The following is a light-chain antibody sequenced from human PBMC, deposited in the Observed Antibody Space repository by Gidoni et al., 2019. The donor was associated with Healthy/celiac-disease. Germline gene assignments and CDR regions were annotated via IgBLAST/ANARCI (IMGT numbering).Light chain of an antibody. Sequence: DIVMTQSRLSLPVTPGEPASISCRSSQSLLHSNGYNYLDWYLQKPGQSPQLLIYLGSNRASGVPDRFSGSGSGTDFTLKIRRVEAEDVGVYYCMQALQTPYTFGQGTKLEIK. CDR1: QSLLHSNGYNY. J-gene: IGKJ2*01. CDR3: MQALQTPYT. CDR2: LGS. V-gene: IGKV2-28*01.